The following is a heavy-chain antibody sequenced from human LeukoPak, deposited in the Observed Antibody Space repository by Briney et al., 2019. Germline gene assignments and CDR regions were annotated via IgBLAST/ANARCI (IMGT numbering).Heavy chain of an antibody. CDR2: INHSGST. Sequence: PSETLSVTCTVYGGSFSGYYWSWIRQPPGNGLEWIGEINHSGSTNYNPSLKSRVTISVDTSKNQFSLKLSSVTAADTAVYYCARDYYDSSGYYRRGDAFDIWGQGTMVTVSS. CDR1: GGSFSGYY. V-gene: IGHV4-34*01. CDR3: ARDYYDSSGYYRRGDAFDI. J-gene: IGHJ3*02. D-gene: IGHD3-22*01.